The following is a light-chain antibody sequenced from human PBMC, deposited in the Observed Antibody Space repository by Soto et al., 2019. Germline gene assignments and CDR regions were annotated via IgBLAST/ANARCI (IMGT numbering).Light chain of an antibody. CDR3: QQYGSSPWT. Sequence: VLTQTPGTLSLSPGERAALSCRASHSVTSSYLAWYQQKPGQAPRLLIYGASSRATGIPDRFTGSGSGTDFTLTISRLEPEDFAVYYCQQYGSSPWTFGQGTKVDIK. V-gene: IGKV3-20*01. CDR1: HSVTSSY. CDR2: GAS. J-gene: IGKJ1*01.